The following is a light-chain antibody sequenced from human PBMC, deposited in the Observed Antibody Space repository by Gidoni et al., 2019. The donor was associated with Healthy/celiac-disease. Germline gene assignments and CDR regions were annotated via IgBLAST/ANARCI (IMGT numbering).Light chain of an antibody. CDR3: QQYNNWPFLMYT. CDR2: GAS. CDR1: QSVSSN. Sequence: EIVMTQSPATLSVSPGERATLSCRASQSVSSNLAWYQQKPGQAPRLLIYGASTRATGIPARFIGSGSGTEFTLSISSLQSEDFAVYYCQQYNNWPFLMYTFGQXTKLEIK. V-gene: IGKV3-15*01. J-gene: IGKJ2*01.